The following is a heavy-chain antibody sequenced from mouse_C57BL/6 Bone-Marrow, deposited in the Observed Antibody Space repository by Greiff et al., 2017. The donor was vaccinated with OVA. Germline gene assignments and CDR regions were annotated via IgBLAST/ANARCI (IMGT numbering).Heavy chain of an antibody. Sequence: VQLHQSGAELVRPGASVKLSCTASGFNIKDDYMHWVKQRPEQGLEWIGWIDPENGDTEYASKFQGKATITADTSSNTAYLQLSSLTSEDTAVYYCTYYYGSSYGGFDYWGQGTTLTVSS. CDR3: TYYYGSSYGGFDY. CDR2: IDPENGDT. J-gene: IGHJ2*01. D-gene: IGHD1-1*01. V-gene: IGHV14-4*01. CDR1: GFNIKDDY.